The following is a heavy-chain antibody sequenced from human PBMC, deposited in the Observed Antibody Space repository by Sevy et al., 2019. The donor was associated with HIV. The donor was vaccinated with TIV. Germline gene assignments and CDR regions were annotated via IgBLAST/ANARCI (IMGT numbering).Heavy chain of an antibody. CDR2: ISAYSGNT. CDR3: ARDVDNIRFDP. J-gene: IGHJ5*02. Sequence: ASVKVSCKASGYTFTTYAISWVRQAPGQGLEWMAWISAYSGNTNYAQRLQGRVTMTTDTSTSTAYMELRSLRSDLTAVYYSARDVDNIRFDPWGQGTLVTVSS. V-gene: IGHV1-18*01. D-gene: IGHD2-15*01. CDR1: GYTFTTYA.